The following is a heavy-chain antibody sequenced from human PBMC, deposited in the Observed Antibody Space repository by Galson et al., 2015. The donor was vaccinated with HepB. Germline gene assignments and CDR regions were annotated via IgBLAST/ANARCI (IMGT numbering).Heavy chain of an antibody. Sequence: SVKVSCKASGYTFTNYYIHWVRQAPGQGLEWMGRIIPILGIANYAQKFQGRVTITADKSTSTAYMELSSLRSEDTAVYYCVTCGGTSCYYYGMDVWGQGTTVTVSS. CDR3: VTCGGTSCYYYGMDV. J-gene: IGHJ6*02. CDR1: GYTFTNYY. CDR2: IIPILGIA. D-gene: IGHD2-2*01. V-gene: IGHV1-69*02.